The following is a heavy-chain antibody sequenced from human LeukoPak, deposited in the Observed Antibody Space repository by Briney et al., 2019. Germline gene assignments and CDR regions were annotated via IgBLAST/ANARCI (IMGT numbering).Heavy chain of an antibody. CDR2: IKIKTDGGTT. CDR3: TTEPRYCSGDSCYSSYFDY. J-gene: IGHJ4*02. CDR1: GFTFTNAW. V-gene: IGHV3-15*01. Sequence: GGSLRLSCAASGFTFTNAWMSWVRQAPGKGLEWVGRIKIKTDGGTTDYAAPVKGRFTISRDDSKNTLYLQMNSLRTEDTAVYYCTTEPRYCSGDSCYSSYFDYWGQGTLVTVSS. D-gene: IGHD2-15*01.